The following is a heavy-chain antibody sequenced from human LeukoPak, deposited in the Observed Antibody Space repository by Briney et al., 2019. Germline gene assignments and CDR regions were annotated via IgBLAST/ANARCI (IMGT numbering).Heavy chain of an antibody. D-gene: IGHD4-23*01. Sequence: SETLSLTCTVSGGSISSSSYYWDWLRQPPGKGLEWIGSIYYSGSTYYNPSLKRRVTISVDTSKNQFSLKLSSVTAADTAVYYCARRGGNSVRAHFDYWGQGTLVTVSS. J-gene: IGHJ4*02. CDR1: GGSISSSSYY. CDR3: ARRGGNSVRAHFDY. V-gene: IGHV4-39*01. CDR2: IYYSGST.